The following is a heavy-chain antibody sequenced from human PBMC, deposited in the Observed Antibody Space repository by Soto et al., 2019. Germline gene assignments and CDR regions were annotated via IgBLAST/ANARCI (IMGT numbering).Heavy chain of an antibody. CDR2: IYSGGST. Sequence: EVQLVESGGGLVQPGGSLRLSCAASGFTVSSNYMSWVRQAPGKGLERVSVIYSGGSTYYADSVKGRFTISRDNSKNTLYLQMNSLRAEDTAVYYCARGTRGANYYYYYYMDVWGKGTTVTVSS. V-gene: IGHV3-66*01. D-gene: IGHD2-2*01. J-gene: IGHJ6*03. CDR1: GFTVSSNY. CDR3: ARGTRGANYYYYYYMDV.